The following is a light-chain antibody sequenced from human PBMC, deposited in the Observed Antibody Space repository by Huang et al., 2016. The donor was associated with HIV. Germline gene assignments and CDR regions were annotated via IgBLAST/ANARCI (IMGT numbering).Light chain of an antibody. CDR1: QTISSW. V-gene: IGKV1-5*03. CDR3: QYGET. CDR2: KIS. J-gene: IGKJ1*01. Sequence: DIQMTQSPSTLSAFVGDRLTTTCRASQTISSWLAWYQPKPGKAPRLLIYKISSLESGVPSRFSGSGSGTEFTLTISSLQPDDIGTYYCQYGETFGQGSKVEVK.